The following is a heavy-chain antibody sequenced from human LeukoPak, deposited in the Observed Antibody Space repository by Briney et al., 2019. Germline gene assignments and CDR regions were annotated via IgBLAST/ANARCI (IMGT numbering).Heavy chain of an antibody. V-gene: IGHV1-58*01. Sequence: SVRVSFTASGFTFTISAVQWVRQSRGQRREGRGCIVVGSGNTNYAQKFQERVIIISYMSTRTVYMELSSLTFEDTAVYYCAAGYSGYEYPNCWGQGTLVTVSS. CDR1: GFTFTISA. CDR2: IVVGSGNT. CDR3: AAGYSGYEYPNC. D-gene: IGHD5-12*01. J-gene: IGHJ4*02.